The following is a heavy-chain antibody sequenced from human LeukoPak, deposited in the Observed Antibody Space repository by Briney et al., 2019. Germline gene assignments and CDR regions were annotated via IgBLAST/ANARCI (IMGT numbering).Heavy chain of an antibody. D-gene: IGHD1-1*01. Sequence: GGSLRLSCAASGFIFNTYWMSWVREAPGKGLEWVANIKEDGARDYYVESMKGRFTISRDNAKNLLYLQVDSLRAEDTAVYYCARYTKAGYFDLWGQGSLVSVSS. CDR3: ARYTKAGYFDL. CDR2: IKEDGARD. J-gene: IGHJ4*02. CDR1: GFIFNTYW. V-gene: IGHV3-7*01.